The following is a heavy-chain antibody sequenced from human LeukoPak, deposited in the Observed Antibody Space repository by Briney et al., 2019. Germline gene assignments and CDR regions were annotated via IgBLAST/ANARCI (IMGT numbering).Heavy chain of an antibody. CDR3: IKGFEY. J-gene: IGHJ4*02. CDR1: GYTFTNYA. D-gene: IGHD3-10*01. CDR2: ISAYNCDT. V-gene: IGHV1-18*01. Sequence: GASVKVSCKASGYTFTNYAFTWVRQARGQGLEWMGWISAYNCDTNNAQILQGRVTLTADTSTNTAYMELRSLRSDDTAVYYCIKGFEYWGQGTLVTVSS.